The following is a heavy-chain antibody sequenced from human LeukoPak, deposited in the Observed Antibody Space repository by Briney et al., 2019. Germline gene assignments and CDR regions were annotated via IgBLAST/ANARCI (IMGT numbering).Heavy chain of an antibody. Sequence: ASVKVSCKVSGYTLTELSMHWVRQAPGQGLEWMGWINPNSGGTNYAQKFQARVSMTRDTSSSTAYMELSRLRSDDTAVYYCARDRSDDSNSYDAFDIWGQGTMVSVSS. CDR2: INPNSGGT. J-gene: IGHJ3*02. V-gene: IGHV1-2*02. D-gene: IGHD4-23*01. CDR3: ARDRSDDSNSYDAFDI. CDR1: GYTLTELS.